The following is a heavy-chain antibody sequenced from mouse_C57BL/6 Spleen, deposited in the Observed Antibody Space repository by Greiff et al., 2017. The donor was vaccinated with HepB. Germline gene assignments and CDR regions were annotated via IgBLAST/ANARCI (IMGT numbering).Heavy chain of an antibody. D-gene: IGHD1-1*01. CDR2: IHPNSGST. Sequence: VQLQQSGAELVKPGASVKLSCKASGYTFTSYWMHWVKQRPGQGLEWIGMIHPNSGSTNYNEKFKSKATLTVDKSSSTAYMQLSSLTSEDSAVYYCARGKYYGFWFAYWGQGTLVTVSA. CDR3: ARGKYYGFWFAY. CDR1: GYTFTSYW. J-gene: IGHJ3*01. V-gene: IGHV1-64*01.